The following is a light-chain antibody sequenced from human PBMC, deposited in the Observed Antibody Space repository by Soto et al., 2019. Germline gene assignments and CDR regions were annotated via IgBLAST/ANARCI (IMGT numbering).Light chain of an antibody. CDR3: QSYDSNSRV. CDR1: SGSIASRF. V-gene: IGLV6-57*04. Sequence: NFMLAQPHSVSESPGKTVTISCTRSSGSIASRFVQWYQQRPGSAPTIVIYEDNERPSGVPDRFSGSIDCSSNSASLTISGLKTEDEADYYCQSYDSNSRVFGGGTKMTVL. CDR2: EDN. J-gene: IGLJ2*01.